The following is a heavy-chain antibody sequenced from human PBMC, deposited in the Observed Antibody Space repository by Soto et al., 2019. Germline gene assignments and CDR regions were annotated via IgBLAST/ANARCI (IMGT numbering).Heavy chain of an antibody. CDR2: INSDGSST. V-gene: IGHV3-74*01. CDR1: GFTFSSYW. D-gene: IGHD6-13*01. CDR3: AREGGYSSSWYEVRYGMDV. Sequence: EVQLVESGGGLVQPGVSLRRSGAASGFTFSSYWMHWVRQAPGKGLVWVSRINSDGSSTSYADSVKGRFTISRDNAKNTLDLQMNILRAEDTAVYYCAREGGYSSSWYEVRYGMDVWGQGTTVTVSS. J-gene: IGHJ6*02.